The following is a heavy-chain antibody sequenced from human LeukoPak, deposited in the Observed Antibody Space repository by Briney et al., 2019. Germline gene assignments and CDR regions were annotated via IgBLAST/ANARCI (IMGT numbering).Heavy chain of an antibody. CDR1: GGSLSGYY. CDR2: INHSGST. CDR3: ARASLRYGSGSYYNSNYYYGMDI. Sequence: PSETLSLTCAVYGGSLSGYYWSWIRQPPGKGLEWIGEINHSGSTNYNPSLKSRLSISVDTTQNQFSLRLSSVTAADTAVYYCARASLRYGSGSYYNSNYYYGMDIWGQGTTVTVSS. D-gene: IGHD3-10*01. J-gene: IGHJ6*02. V-gene: IGHV4-34*09.